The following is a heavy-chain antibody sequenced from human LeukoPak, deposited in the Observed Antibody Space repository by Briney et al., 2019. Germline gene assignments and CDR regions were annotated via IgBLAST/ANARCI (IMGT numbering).Heavy chain of an antibody. CDR3: ARAAVDHGLCIDY. Sequence: PGRSLRLSCAASGFTFSSYAMHWVRQAPGKGLEWVAVISYDGSNKYYADSVKGRFTISRDDSKNTLYLQMNSLRAEDTAVYHCARAAVDHGLCIDYWGQGTLVTVSS. D-gene: IGHD6-19*01. CDR2: ISYDGSNK. V-gene: IGHV3-30*04. CDR1: GFTFSSYA. J-gene: IGHJ4*02.